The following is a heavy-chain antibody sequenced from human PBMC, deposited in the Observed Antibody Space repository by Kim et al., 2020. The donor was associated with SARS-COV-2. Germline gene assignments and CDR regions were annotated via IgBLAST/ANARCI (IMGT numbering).Heavy chain of an antibody. Sequence: GGSLRLSCEASGFVFDSYCMHWVRQVPGKGLLWVSRISGTGTDTVYADSVRGRFTISRDNAKSTLYLQMNSLRAEDTAVYYCAAYYFDYYGYHLDSWGQGTLVTVSS. CDR1: GFVFDSYC. CDR3: AAYYFDYYGYHLDS. J-gene: IGHJ4*02. CDR2: ISGTGTDT. V-gene: IGHV3-74*01. D-gene: IGHD3-16*01.